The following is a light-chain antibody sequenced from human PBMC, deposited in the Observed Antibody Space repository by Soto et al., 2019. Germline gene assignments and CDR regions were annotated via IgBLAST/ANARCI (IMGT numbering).Light chain of an antibody. V-gene: IGKV3-15*01. CDR2: GAS. Sequence: IVMTQSPATLSVSPGDRVTLSCRASQSVSSDLAWYQQRPGQAPRLLIYGASTRALGIPARFSGPGSGTEFTLTISSLQSEDFAIYYCQQYNNWPPYTFGQGTKV. J-gene: IGKJ2*01. CDR1: QSVSSD. CDR3: QQYNNWPPYT.